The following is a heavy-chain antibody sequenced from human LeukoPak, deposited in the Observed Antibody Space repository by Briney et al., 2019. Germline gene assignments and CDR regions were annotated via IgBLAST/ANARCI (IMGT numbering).Heavy chain of an antibody. CDR3: ARDLRSGWNYYYYGMDV. CDR1: GYTFTSYD. J-gene: IGHJ6*02. CDR2: MNPNSGNT. D-gene: IGHD6-19*01. V-gene: IGHV1-8*01. Sequence: ASVKVSCKASGYTFTSYDINWVRQATGQGLEWMGWMNPNSGNTGYAQKFQGRVTMTRNTSISTAYMELSSLRSGDTAVYYCARDLRSGWNYYYYGMDVWGQGTTVTVSS.